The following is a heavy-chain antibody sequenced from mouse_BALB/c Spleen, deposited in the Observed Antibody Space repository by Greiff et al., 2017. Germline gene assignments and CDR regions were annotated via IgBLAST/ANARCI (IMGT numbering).Heavy chain of an antibody. Sequence: EVMLVESGPSLVKPSQTLSLTCSVTGDSITSGYWNWIRKFPGNKLEYMGYISYSGSTYYNPSLKSRISITRDTSKNQYYLQLNSVTTEDTATYYCASLYYGYSWFAYWGQGTLVTVSA. V-gene: IGHV3-8*02. CDR2: ISYSGST. D-gene: IGHD1-2*01. CDR1: GDSITSGY. J-gene: IGHJ3*01. CDR3: ASLYYGYSWFAY.